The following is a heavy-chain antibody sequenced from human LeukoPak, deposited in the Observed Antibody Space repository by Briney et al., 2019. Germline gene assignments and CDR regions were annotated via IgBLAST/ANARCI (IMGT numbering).Heavy chain of an antibody. J-gene: IGHJ4*02. CDR2: IKQDGSEK. Sequence: PGRSLRLSCAASGFTFSRYWVSWVRQAPGKGLEWVANIKQDGSEKYYVDSVKGRFTISRDNAKNSLYLQMNSLRAEDTAVYYCARVGDSTGQAFDYWGQGTLVTVSS. CDR1: GFTFSRYW. CDR3: ARVGDSTGQAFDY. V-gene: IGHV3-7*05. D-gene: IGHD3-22*01.